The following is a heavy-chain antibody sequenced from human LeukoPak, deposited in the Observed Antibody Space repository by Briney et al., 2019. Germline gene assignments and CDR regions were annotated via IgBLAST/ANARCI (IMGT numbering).Heavy chain of an antibody. CDR1: GFTVSSNY. CDR2: VYSNGNT. Sequence: PGGSLRLSCAASGFTVSSNYMSWVRQAPGKGLEWVSIVYSNGNTYYADSVKGRFTISRDTSKNTVYLQIHSLRAEDTAVYYCAKTPGGSGNFFDSWGQGTLVTVSS. D-gene: IGHD3-10*01. V-gene: IGHV3-53*01. CDR3: AKTPGGSGNFFDS. J-gene: IGHJ4*02.